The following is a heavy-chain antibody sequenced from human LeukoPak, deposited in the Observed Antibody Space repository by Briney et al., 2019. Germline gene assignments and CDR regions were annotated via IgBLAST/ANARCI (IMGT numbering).Heavy chain of an antibody. V-gene: IGHV1-2*02. CDR3: ASGERVVTAIPGYYFDY. J-gene: IGHJ4*02. CDR1: GYTFTGYY. CDR2: INPNSGGT. D-gene: IGHD2-21*02. Sequence: GASVKVSCKTSGYTFTGYYMHWVRQAPGQGLECMGCINPNSGGTNYAQKFQGRVTMTRDTSISTAYMELSRLRSDDTAVYYCASGERVVTAIPGYYFDYWGQGTLVTVSS.